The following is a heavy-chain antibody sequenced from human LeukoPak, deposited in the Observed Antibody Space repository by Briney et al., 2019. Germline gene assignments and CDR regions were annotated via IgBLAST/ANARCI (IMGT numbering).Heavy chain of an antibody. D-gene: IGHD2-2*01. J-gene: IGHJ5*02. CDR1: GGSFSGYY. CDR3: AREYRSSTSCYSGWFDP. Sequence: SETLSLTCAVYGGSFSGYYWSWIRQPPGKGLEWFGEINHSGSTNYNPSLKSRVTISVDTSKNQFSLKLSSVTAADTAVYYCAREYRSSTSCYSGWFDPWGQGTLVTVSS. V-gene: IGHV4-34*01. CDR2: INHSGST.